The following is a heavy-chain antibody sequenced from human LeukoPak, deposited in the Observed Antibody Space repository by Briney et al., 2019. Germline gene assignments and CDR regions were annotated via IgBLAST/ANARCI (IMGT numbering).Heavy chain of an antibody. CDR1: GDSISSYY. J-gene: IGHJ4*02. CDR2: IYYSGST. Sequence: SETLSLTCTVSGDSISSYYWSWIRQPPGKGLEWIGYIYYSGSTNYNPSLKSRVTISVDTSKNQFSLKLSSVTAADTAVYYCARFKNEDYFDYWGQGTLVTVSS. V-gene: IGHV4-59*01. CDR3: ARFKNEDYFDY. D-gene: IGHD2/OR15-2a*01.